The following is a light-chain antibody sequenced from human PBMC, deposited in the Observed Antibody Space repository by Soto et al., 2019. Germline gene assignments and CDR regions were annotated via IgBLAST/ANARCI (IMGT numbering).Light chain of an antibody. J-gene: IGKJ4*01. V-gene: IGKV1-33*01. CDR2: DAS. CDR3: QQYDNLPFT. CDR1: QDISNY. Sequence: DIQMTQSPSSLSASVGDRVTITCQASQDISNYLNWYQQKPGKAPKLLIYDASNLETGVPSRFSGSGSGTDFTFTISSLQPEDIATYYCQQYDNLPFTVGGGTKVEI.